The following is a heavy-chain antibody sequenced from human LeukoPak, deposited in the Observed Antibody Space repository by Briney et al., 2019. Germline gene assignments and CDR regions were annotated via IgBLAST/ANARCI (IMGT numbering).Heavy chain of an antibody. CDR3: AKNDRGRPADY. J-gene: IGHJ4*02. CDR2: MHYSGST. D-gene: IGHD1-26*01. Sequence: SETLSLTCSVSGGSISSGLYYWSWIRQPPGKGLEWIVSMHYSGSTYYNPSLKSRVTISVDTPKNQYSLRLLSVTAADTSVYYCAKNDRGRPADYWGQGTLVTVSS. CDR1: GGSISSGLYY. V-gene: IGHV4-39*01.